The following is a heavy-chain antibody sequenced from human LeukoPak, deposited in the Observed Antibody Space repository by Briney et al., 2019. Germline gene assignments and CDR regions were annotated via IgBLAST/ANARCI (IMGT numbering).Heavy chain of an antibody. Sequence: ASVKVSCKAAGYTFTSYDINWVRQAPGQGLEWLGWMNPTSGNTGYAQKFQGRVTMTRDASIATAYMELSSLTSEDTALCYCTRMRGYTYGYWYLDLWGRGTPVTVSS. CDR3: TRMRGYTYGYWYLDL. D-gene: IGHD5-18*01. CDR1: GYTFTSYD. V-gene: IGHV1-8*01. CDR2: MNPTSGNT. J-gene: IGHJ2*01.